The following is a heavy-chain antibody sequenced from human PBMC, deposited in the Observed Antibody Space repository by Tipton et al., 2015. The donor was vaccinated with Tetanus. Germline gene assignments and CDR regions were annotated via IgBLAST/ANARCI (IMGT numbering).Heavy chain of an antibody. CDR2: INHRGGT. CDR1: GGSLSGFY. D-gene: IGHD1-1*01. Sequence: GLVKPSETLSLTCAVSGGSLSGFYWSWIRQPPGKGLEWIGEINHRGGTSYSPSLKSRVTISVDTSKSQFSLNMSSVTAADTAVYYCARANNEFPKKGPFDSWGQGSLVIVSS. V-gene: IGHV4-34*01. CDR3: ARANNEFPKKGPFDS. J-gene: IGHJ4*02.